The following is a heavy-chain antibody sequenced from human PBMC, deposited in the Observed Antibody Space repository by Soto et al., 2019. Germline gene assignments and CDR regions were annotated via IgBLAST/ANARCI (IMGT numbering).Heavy chain of an antibody. V-gene: IGHV3-30*03. Sequence: GGSLRLSCAASGFTFSSYGMHWVRQAPGKGLEWVAVISYDGSNKYYADSVKGRFTISRDNSKNTLYLQMNSLRAEDTAVYYCARGGGPLFFAFWGKGPLVPASS. CDR3: ARGGGPLFFAF. CDR1: GFTFSSYG. J-gene: IGHJ4*02. D-gene: IGHD3-10*01. CDR2: ISYDGSNK.